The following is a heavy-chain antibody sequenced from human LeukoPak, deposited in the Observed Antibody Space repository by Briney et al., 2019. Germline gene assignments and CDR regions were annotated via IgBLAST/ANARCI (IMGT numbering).Heavy chain of an antibody. J-gene: IGHJ4*02. CDR1: GGSISSYY. CDR3: ARVIWFGELSFDY. V-gene: IGHV4-59*12. D-gene: IGHD3-10*01. Sequence: SETLSLTCTVSGGSISSYYWSWIRQPPGKGLEWIGSIYYSGNTYYNPSLKSRVTISVDTSKNRFSLKLISVTAADTAVYYCARVIWFGELSFDYWGQGTLVTVSS. CDR2: IYYSGNT.